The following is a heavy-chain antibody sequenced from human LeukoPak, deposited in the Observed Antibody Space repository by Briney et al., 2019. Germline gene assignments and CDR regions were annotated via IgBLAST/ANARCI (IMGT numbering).Heavy chain of an antibody. CDR1: GYTLTELS. V-gene: IGHV1-24*01. CDR2: FDPEDGET. CDR3: ARVWTYCGGDCYGTDY. J-gene: IGHJ4*02. Sequence: ASVKVSCKVSGYTLTELSMHWVRQAPGKGLEWMGGFDPEDGETIYAQKFQGRVTMTRDTSTSTVYMELSSLRSEDTAVYYCARVWTYCGGDCYGTDYWGQGTLVTVSS. D-gene: IGHD2-21*02.